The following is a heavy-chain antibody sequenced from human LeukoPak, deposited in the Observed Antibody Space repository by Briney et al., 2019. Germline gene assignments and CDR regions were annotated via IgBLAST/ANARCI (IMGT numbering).Heavy chain of an antibody. CDR2: IDTNTGNP. CDR1: GYPFTTYT. Sequence: ASVKVSCKASGYPFTTYTLNWVRQAPGQGLEWMGWIDTNTGNPTYAQAFTGRFVFSLDTSVSTAFLQINSLKAEDTALYYCAKVRSPYGDYGIGGMDVWGQGTTVTVSS. D-gene: IGHD4-17*01. J-gene: IGHJ6*02. V-gene: IGHV7-4-1*02. CDR3: AKVRSPYGDYGIGGMDV.